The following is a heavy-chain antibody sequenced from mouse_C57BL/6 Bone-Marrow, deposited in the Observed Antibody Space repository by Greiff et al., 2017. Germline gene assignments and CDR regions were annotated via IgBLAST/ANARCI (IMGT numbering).Heavy chain of an antibody. D-gene: IGHD1-1*01. V-gene: IGHV1-72*01. CDR2: IDPNSGGT. Sequence: QVHVKQSGAELMKPGASVKLSCKATGYTFTGYWMHWVKQRPGRGLEWIGRIDPNSGGTKYNEKLKSKATLTVDKPSSTAYLQLSSLTSEDSAVYYCARGGYYGSSSYYAMDYWGQGTSVTVSS. CDR1: GYTFTGYW. J-gene: IGHJ4*01. CDR3: ARGGYYGSSSYYAMDY.